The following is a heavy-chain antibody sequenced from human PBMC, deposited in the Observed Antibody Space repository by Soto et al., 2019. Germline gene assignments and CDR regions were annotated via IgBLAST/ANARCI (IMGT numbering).Heavy chain of an antibody. J-gene: IGHJ5*02. CDR2: IYYSGST. Sequence: SETLSLTCTVSGGSVSSGSYYWSWIRQPPGKGLEWIGYIYYSGSTNYNPSLKSRVTISVDTSKNQFSLKLSSVTAADTAVYYCAFLYYYDSSGYYHWGQGTLVTVPQ. V-gene: IGHV4-61*01. CDR1: GGSVSSGSYY. CDR3: AFLYYYDSSGYYH. D-gene: IGHD3-22*01.